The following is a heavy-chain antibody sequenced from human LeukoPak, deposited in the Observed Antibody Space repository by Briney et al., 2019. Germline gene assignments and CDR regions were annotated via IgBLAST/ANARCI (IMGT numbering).Heavy chain of an antibody. Sequence: GGSLRHSCAASGFTFSSYAMSWVRQAPGKGLEWVSAISGSGGSTYYADSVKGRFTISRDNSKNTLYLQMNSLRAEDTAVYYCAKRVRYSGYGRIDYWGQGTLVTVSS. CDR2: ISGSGGST. V-gene: IGHV3-23*01. J-gene: IGHJ4*02. CDR1: GFTFSSYA. D-gene: IGHD5-12*01. CDR3: AKRVRYSGYGRIDY.